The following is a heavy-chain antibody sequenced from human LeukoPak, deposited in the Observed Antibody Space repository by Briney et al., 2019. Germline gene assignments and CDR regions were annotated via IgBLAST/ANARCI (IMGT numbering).Heavy chain of an antibody. Sequence: ASVKVSCKASGYTFTGYYTHWVRQAPGQGLEWMGWINPNSGGTNYAQKFQGRVTMTRDTSISTAYMELSRLRSDDTAVYYCARDGGSSWYGNWFDPWGQGTLVTVSS. CDR3: ARDGGSSWYGNWFDP. CDR2: INPNSGGT. CDR1: GYTFTGYY. J-gene: IGHJ5*02. D-gene: IGHD6-13*01. V-gene: IGHV1-2*02.